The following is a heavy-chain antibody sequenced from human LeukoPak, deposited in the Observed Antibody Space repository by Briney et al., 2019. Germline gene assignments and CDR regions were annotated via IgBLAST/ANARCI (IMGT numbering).Heavy chain of an antibody. Sequence: GGSLRLSCATSGFTFSTYGMTWVRQAPGKGLEWVSSIVATYEGTFYADSVQGRFIISRDNSESTVSLQMNSLRAEDTAVYYCARGKAGGLVDLFDPWGQGSLVTVSS. CDR1: GFTFSTYG. J-gene: IGHJ5*02. D-gene: IGHD3/OR15-3a*01. CDR3: ARGKAGGLVDLFDP. CDR2: IVATYEGT. V-gene: IGHV3-23*01.